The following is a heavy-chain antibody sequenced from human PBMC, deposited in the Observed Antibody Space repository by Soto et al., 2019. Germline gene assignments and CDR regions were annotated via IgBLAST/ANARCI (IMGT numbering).Heavy chain of an antibody. J-gene: IGHJ4*02. CDR3: ERSPRSRPYFDV. CDR1: GYTFSNFW. V-gene: IGHV5-51*01. D-gene: IGHD6-13*01. CDR2: IYPGDHET. Sequence: PGESLKISCQCSGYTFSNFWIGWVRQLPGQGLEWMGIIYPGDHETRYSPSFLGKVTISAEKSINTAYLQWSSLEASDSAFYFCERSPRSRPYFDVWGQGALVTVSS.